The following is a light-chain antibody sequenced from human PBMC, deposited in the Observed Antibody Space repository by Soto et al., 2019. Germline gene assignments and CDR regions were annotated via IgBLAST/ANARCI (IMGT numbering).Light chain of an antibody. Sequence: QSALTQPASVSGSPGQSITISCTGTSGDIGSYNRVSWYQQHPGKAPKLIIYEVTDRPSGVSNRFSGSKSGNTASLTISGIQAEDEAEYPCSPYTNINTRACVFGTGTKVTVL. CDR1: SGDIGSYNR. J-gene: IGLJ1*01. CDR2: EVT. CDR3: SPYTNINTRACV. V-gene: IGLV2-14*01.